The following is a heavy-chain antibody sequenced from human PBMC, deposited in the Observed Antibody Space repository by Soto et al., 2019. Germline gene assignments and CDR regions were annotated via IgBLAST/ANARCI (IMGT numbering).Heavy chain of an antibody. CDR3: ARVRGYAYGGAFDI. CDR1: GVTVSSYT. D-gene: IGHD5-18*01. V-gene: IGHV3-48*02. CDR2: ISGRGRTT. Sequence: EAPLVASGAALVQPGVSLTLSCAATGVTVSSYTINWVRQPPGKGLEWVSYISGRGRTTYYPDSVKGRFTISRDNAKNSVSLQVSSLRDEDAAVYYGARVRGYAYGGAFDIWGPGTMVTVSS. J-gene: IGHJ3*02.